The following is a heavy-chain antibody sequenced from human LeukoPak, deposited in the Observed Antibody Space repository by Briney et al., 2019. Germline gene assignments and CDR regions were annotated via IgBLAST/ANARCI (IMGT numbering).Heavy chain of an antibody. J-gene: IGHJ5*02. V-gene: IGHV3-21*01. Sequence: GGSLRLSCAASRFTFSSYSMSWVRQAPGMGLEWVSSISSGSGYIYYADSVKGRFTISRDDAKNSLYLQMNSLRAEDTAVYYCARDYQLGRAWFDPWGQGTLVTVSS. D-gene: IGHD5-24*01. CDR1: RFTFSSYS. CDR2: ISSGSGYI. CDR3: ARDYQLGRAWFDP.